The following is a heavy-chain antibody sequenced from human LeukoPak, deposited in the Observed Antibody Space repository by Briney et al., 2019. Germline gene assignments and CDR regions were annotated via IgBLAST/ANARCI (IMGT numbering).Heavy chain of an antibody. CDR1: GFTLTSYW. CDR3: ARDRYDILTGYNPLGAVDI. CDR2: INIDAGSI. V-gene: IGHV3-74*01. D-gene: IGHD3-9*01. Sequence: GGSLRLSCAASGFTLTSYWMHWVRQAPGKGLVWVSRINIDAGSISYADSVKGRFTISRDNAKNTLYLQMNSLRAEDTAVYYCARDRYDILTGYNPLGAVDIWGQGTMVTVSS. J-gene: IGHJ3*02.